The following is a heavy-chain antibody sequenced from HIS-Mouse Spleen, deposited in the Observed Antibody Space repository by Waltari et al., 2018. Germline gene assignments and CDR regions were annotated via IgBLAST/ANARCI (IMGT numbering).Heavy chain of an antibody. CDR3: AREIPYSSSWYDWYFDL. J-gene: IGHJ2*01. Sequence: QLQLQESGPGLVKPSETLSLTCTVSGGSISSSSYYWGWIRQPPGEGREGIGRIYYSGRTSYNPSLKSRVTIAVYTSKNQFSLKLSSVTAADTAVYYCAREIPYSSSWYDWYFDLWGRGTLVTVSS. CDR2: IYYSGRT. V-gene: IGHV4-39*07. D-gene: IGHD6-13*01. CDR1: GGSISSSSYY.